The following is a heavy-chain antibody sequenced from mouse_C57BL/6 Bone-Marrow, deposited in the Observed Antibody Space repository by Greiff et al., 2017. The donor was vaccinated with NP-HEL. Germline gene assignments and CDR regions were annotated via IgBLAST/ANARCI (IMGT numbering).Heavy chain of an antibody. Sequence: EVHLVESGGDLVKPGGSLKLSCAASGFTFSSYGMSWVRQTPDKRLEWVATISSGGSYTYYPDSGKGRFTISRDNAKNTLYLQMSSLKSEDTAMYYCAIYDGYYEGAMDYWGQGTSVTVSS. CDR2: ISSGGSYT. CDR1: GFTFSSYG. J-gene: IGHJ4*01. CDR3: AIYDGYYEGAMDY. D-gene: IGHD2-3*01. V-gene: IGHV5-6*01.